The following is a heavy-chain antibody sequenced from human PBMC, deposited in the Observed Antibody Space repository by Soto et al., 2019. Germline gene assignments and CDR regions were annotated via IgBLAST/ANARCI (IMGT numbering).Heavy chain of an antibody. V-gene: IGHV3-23*01. CDR2: ISGSGGST. CDR1: GFTFSSYA. CDR3: AKDHLRYYDILTGYYSEIDY. Sequence: GGSLRLSCAASGFTFSSYAMSWVRQAPGKGLEWVSAISGSGGSTYYADSVKGRFTISRDNSKNTLYLQMHSLRAEDTAVYYCAKDHLRYYDILTGYYSEIDYWGQGTLVTVSS. J-gene: IGHJ4*02. D-gene: IGHD3-9*01.